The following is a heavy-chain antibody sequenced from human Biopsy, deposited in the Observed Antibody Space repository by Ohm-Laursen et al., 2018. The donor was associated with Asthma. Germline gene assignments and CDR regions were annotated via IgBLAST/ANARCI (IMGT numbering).Heavy chain of an antibody. V-gene: IGHV7-4-1*01. D-gene: IGHD5-12*01. Sequence: ASVKVSCKASGYTLNSVAVMWVRQAPGQGLEWMGWINTNSGTPTYVQGFSGRFAFSLDPSVTTAYLQIGSLRSEDTGVYYCTRAGSTFVADYWGQGTLVTVSS. CDR2: INTNSGTP. CDR1: GYTLNSVA. J-gene: IGHJ4*01. CDR3: TRAGSTFVADY.